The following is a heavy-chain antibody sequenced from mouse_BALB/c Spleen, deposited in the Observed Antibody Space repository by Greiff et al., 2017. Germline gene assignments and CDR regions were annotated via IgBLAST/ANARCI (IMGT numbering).Heavy chain of an antibody. J-gene: IGHJ2*01. CDR1: GYNFTSYW. V-gene: IGHV1-55*01. CDR2: IYPGSGST. D-gene: IGHD2-14*01. Sequence: VKLQQPGAELVKPGTSVKLSCKASGYNFTSYWINWVKLRPGQGLEWIGDIYPGSGSTNYNEKFKSKATLTVDTSSSTAYMQLSSLASEDSALYYCARSRYDGFDYWGQGTTLTVSS. CDR3: ARSRYDGFDY.